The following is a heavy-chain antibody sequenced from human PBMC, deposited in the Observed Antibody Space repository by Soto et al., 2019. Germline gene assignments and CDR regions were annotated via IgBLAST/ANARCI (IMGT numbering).Heavy chain of an antibody. Sequence: GGSLRLSCAASGFTFTRYWMSWVRQDPGKGLEWVANIKQDGSETYYVDSVKGRFTISRGNAKNSLYLQMNSLRAEDTAVYYCARYSSSWYLAFDIWGQGTMVTVSS. V-gene: IGHV3-7*01. CDR2: IKQDGSET. J-gene: IGHJ3*02. CDR3: ARYSSSWYLAFDI. CDR1: GFTFTRYW. D-gene: IGHD6-13*01.